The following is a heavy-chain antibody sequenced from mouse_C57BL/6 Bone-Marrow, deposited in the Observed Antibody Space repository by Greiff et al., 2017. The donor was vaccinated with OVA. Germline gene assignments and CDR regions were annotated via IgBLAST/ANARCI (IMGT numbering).Heavy chain of an antibody. Sequence: QVQLQQPGAELVKPGASVKLSCKASGYTFTSYWMQWVKQRPGQGLEWSGEIDPSDSYTNYNQKFKGKATLTVDTSSSTAYMQLSSLTSEDSAVYYCARYFDVWGTGTTVTVSS. V-gene: IGHV1-50*01. CDR1: GYTFTSYW. CDR2: IDPSDSYT. CDR3: ARYFDV. J-gene: IGHJ1*03.